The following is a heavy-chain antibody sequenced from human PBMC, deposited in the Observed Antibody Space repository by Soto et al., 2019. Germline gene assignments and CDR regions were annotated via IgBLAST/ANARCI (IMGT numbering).Heavy chain of an antibody. Sequence: QVQLVESGGGVVQPGGSLRLSCATSGFTFSDSGMHWVRQAPGKGLEWVAVIWSDGSDKSYADSVEGRFTISRDNSKNTPSLQMNSRRSEATAVSSCVGRNRYSSLVGWGGGFDYWGQGTLVTVSS. CDR1: GFTFSDSG. J-gene: IGHJ4*02. CDR2: IWSDGSDK. V-gene: IGHV3-30*02. D-gene: IGHD6-13*01. CDR3: VGRNRYSSLVGWGGGFDY.